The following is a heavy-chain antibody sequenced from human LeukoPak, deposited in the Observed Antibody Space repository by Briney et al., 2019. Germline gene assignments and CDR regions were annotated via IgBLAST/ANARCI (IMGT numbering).Heavy chain of an antibody. D-gene: IGHD6-13*01. Sequence: ASVKVSCKASGYTFTSYGISWMRQAPGQGLEWMGWISAYNGNTNYAQKLQGRVTMTTDTSTSTAYMELRSLRSDDTAVYYCARDRREYIAAAGPPDFDYWGQGTLVTVSS. V-gene: IGHV1-18*01. CDR2: ISAYNGNT. J-gene: IGHJ4*02. CDR1: GYTFTSYG. CDR3: ARDRREYIAAAGPPDFDY.